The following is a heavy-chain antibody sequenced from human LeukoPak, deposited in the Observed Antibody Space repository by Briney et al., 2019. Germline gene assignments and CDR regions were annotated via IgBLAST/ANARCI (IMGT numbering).Heavy chain of an antibody. CDR2: FIPGDGST. D-gene: IGHD1-26*01. CDR1: GYSFTGYY. V-gene: IGHV1-46*01. CDR3: ARVVRVGVAYFDY. J-gene: IGHJ4*02. Sequence: GASVKVSCKASGYSFTGYYIHWLRQAPGQGLEWMGIFIPGDGSTNYAQKFQGRVTMTRDTSTSTAYIHLSSLRSEDTAVYYCARVVRVGVAYFDYWGQGTLVTVSS.